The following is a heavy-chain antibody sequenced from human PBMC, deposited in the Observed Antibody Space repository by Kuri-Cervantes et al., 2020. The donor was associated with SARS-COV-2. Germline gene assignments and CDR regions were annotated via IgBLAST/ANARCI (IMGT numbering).Heavy chain of an antibody. D-gene: IGHD6-13*01. CDR1: GCTFSCYA. CDR2: IIPIFGIA. V-gene: IGHV1-69*04. CDR3: ARDRGYSSSWYKPNWFDP. J-gene: IGHJ5*02. Sequence: SVKVSCKASGCTFSCYAISWVRQAPGQGLEWMGRIIPIFGIANYAQKFQGRVTITADKSTSTAYMELSSLRSEDTAVYYCARDRGYSSSWYKPNWFDPWGQGTLVTVSS.